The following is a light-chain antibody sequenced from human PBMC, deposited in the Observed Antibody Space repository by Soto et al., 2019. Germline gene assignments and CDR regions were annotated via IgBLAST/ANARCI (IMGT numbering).Light chain of an antibody. CDR1: SSNIGAGYD. CDR2: GNS. J-gene: IGLJ1*01. Sequence: QSVLTQPPSVSGAPGQRVTISCTGSSSNIGAGYDVHWYQQLPGTAPKLLIYGNSNRPSEVPDRVSGSKSGTSASLAITGLQAEDGADYYCQSYDSSLRYVFGTGTELTVL. CDR3: QSYDSSLRYV. V-gene: IGLV1-40*01.